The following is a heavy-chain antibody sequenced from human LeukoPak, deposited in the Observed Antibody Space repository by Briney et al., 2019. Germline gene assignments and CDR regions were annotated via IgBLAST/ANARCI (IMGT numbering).Heavy chain of an antibody. CDR1: GFTFSNYG. CDR3: AKDFREMATITYQFDY. CDR2: IRYDGNKK. V-gene: IGHV3-30*02. J-gene: IGHJ4*02. D-gene: IGHD5-24*01. Sequence: GGSLRLSCAASGFTFSNYGMHWVRQAPGKGLEWVAFIRYDGNKKQYADSVKGRFTISRDNSKNTLYVQMNSLRAEDTAVYYCAKDFREMATITYQFDYWGQGTLVTVSS.